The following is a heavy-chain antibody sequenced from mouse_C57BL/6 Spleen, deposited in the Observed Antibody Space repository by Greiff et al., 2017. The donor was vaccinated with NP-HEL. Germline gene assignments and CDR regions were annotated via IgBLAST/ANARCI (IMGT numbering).Heavy chain of an antibody. D-gene: IGHD4-1*01. CDR2: IDPNSGGT. Sequence: GRGLEWIGRIDPNSGGTKYNEKFKSKATLTVDKPSSTAYMQLSSLTSEDSAVYYCARRDWDGFDYWGQGTTLTVSS. CDR3: ARRDWDGFDY. V-gene: IGHV1-72*01. J-gene: IGHJ2*01.